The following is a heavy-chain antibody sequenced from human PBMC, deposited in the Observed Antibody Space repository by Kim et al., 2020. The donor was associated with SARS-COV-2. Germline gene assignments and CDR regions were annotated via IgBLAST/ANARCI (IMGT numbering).Heavy chain of an antibody. Sequence: KFQGRVTITEATSTDTAYMELSSLRSEDTAVYYCATGAAAGKSNWFDPWGQGTLVTVSS. J-gene: IGHJ5*02. V-gene: IGHV1-24*01. D-gene: IGHD6-13*01. CDR3: ATGAAAGKSNWFDP.